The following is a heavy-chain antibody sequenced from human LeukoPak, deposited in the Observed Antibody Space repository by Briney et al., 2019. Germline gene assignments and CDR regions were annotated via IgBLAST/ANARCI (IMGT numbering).Heavy chain of an antibody. CDR3: ARAPERVGIDY. D-gene: IGHD1-1*01. CDR1: GGSISSYY. Sequence: SETLSLTCTVSGGSISSYYWSWIRQPPGKGLEWIGYIYYSGSTNYNPSLKSRVTISVDTSKNQFSLKLTSVTAADTAVYYCARAPERVGIDYWGQGTLVTVSS. J-gene: IGHJ4*02. V-gene: IGHV4-59*08. CDR2: IYYSGST.